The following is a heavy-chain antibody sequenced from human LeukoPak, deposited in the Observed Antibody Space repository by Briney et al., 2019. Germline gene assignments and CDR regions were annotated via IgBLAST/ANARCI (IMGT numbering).Heavy chain of an antibody. CDR1: GFTFRNCA. Sequence: GGSLRLSCAASGFTFRNCAMSWVRQAPRKGLEWVSGISGTGYNTYYADSVKGRFTISRDNSNNTLYLQMNSLGAEDTAVYYCAKHVSGSLFYFDYWGQRTLVTVSS. V-gene: IGHV3-23*01. CDR2: ISGTGYNT. J-gene: IGHJ4*02. CDR3: AKHVSGSLFYFDY. D-gene: IGHD3-10*01.